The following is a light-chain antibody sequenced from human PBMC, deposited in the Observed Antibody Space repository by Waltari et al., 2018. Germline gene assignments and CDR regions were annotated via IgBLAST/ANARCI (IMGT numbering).Light chain of an antibody. Sequence: EIVLTQSPGTLSLSPGERATLSCRASQSISRTLAWYKQKPGQAPRLLIYGASIRASGIPDKFSGTGSGTDFSLTINRLEPEDFAVYFCQHYVRLPATFGQGTKVEI. CDR1: QSISRT. J-gene: IGKJ1*01. CDR3: QHYVRLPAT. V-gene: IGKV3-20*01. CDR2: GAS.